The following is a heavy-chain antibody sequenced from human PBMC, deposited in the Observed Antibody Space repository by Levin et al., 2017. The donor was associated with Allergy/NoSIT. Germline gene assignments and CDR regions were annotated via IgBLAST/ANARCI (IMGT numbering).Heavy chain of an antibody. Sequence: GESLKISCAASGFTFSNAWMSWVRQAPGKGLEWVGRIKSKTDGGTTDYAAPVKGRFTISRDDSKNTLYLQMNSLKTEDTAVYYCATFAVEMATIRFDYWGQGTLVTVSS. CDR3: ATFAVEMATIRFDY. V-gene: IGHV3-15*01. CDR1: GFTFSNAW. D-gene: IGHD5-24*01. J-gene: IGHJ4*02. CDR2: IKSKTDGGTT.